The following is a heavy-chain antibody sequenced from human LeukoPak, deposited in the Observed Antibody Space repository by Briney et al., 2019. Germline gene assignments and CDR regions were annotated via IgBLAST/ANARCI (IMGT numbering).Heavy chain of an antibody. CDR2: ISAYNGNT. D-gene: IGHD2-21*01. Sequence: GASVKVSCKASGYTFTSYGISWVRQAPGQGLEWMGWISAYNGNTNYAQKLQGRVTMTTDTSTSTAYMELRSLRSDDTAVYYCARECGGDFYSDFDYWGQGTLVTGSS. CDR3: ARECGGDFYSDFDY. J-gene: IGHJ4*02. CDR1: GYTFTSYG. V-gene: IGHV1-18*01.